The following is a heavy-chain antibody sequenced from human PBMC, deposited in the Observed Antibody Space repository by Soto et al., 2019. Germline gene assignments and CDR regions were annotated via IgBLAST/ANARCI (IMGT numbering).Heavy chain of an antibody. CDR2: ISYDGSNK. D-gene: IGHD3-22*01. Sequence: QVQLVESGGGVVQPGRSLRLSCAASGFTFSSYAMHWVRQAPGKGLEWVAVISYDGSNKYYADSVKGRFTISRDNSKKTMYLQMNRLRAEYTAVYYCARDALRTTYYYNSSGYYTFDYWGQGTLVNVSS. CDR1: GFTFSSYA. V-gene: IGHV3-30-3*01. J-gene: IGHJ4*02. CDR3: ARDALRTTYYYNSSGYYTFDY.